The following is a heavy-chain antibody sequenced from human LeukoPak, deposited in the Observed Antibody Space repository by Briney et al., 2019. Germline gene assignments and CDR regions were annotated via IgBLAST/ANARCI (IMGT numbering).Heavy chain of an antibody. CDR2: IYYSGST. CDR3: ARVRGSDGHAPYFDY. J-gene: IGHJ4*02. CDR1: GGSISSSSYY. V-gene: IGHV4-39*01. D-gene: IGHD5-24*01. Sequence: SETLSLTCTVSGGSISSSSYYWGWIRQPPGKGLEWIGSIYYSGSTYYNPSLKSRVTISVDTSKNQFSLKLSSMTAADTAVYYCARVRGSDGHAPYFDYWGQGTLVTVSS.